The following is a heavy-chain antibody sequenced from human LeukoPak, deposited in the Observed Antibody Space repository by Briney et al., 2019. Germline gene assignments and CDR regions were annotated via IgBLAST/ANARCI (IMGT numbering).Heavy chain of an antibody. CDR2: INHSGST. J-gene: IGHJ4*02. Sequence: MASETLSLTCAVYGGSFSGYYWSWIRQPPGKGLEWIGEINHSGSTNYNPSLKSRVTISVETSKNQFSLKLSSVTAADTAVCYCARGGYYDSSGYYYYFDYWGQGTLVTVSS. V-gene: IGHV4-34*01. CDR3: ARGGYYDSSGYYYYFDY. D-gene: IGHD3-22*01. CDR1: GGSFSGYY.